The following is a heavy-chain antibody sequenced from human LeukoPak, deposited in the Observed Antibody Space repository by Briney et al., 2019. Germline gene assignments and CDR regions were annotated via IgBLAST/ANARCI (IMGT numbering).Heavy chain of an antibody. D-gene: IGHD2-15*01. CDR1: GYTFTSYA. V-gene: IGHV1-3*01. CDR2: INAGNGNT. CDR3: ARLVVVALGDDAFDI. Sequence: GASVKVSCKASGYTFTSYAMHWVRQAPGQRLEWMGWINAGNGNTKYSQKFQGRVTITRDTSASTAYMELSSLRSEDTAVYYCARLVVVALGDDAFDIWGQGTMVTVSS. J-gene: IGHJ3*02.